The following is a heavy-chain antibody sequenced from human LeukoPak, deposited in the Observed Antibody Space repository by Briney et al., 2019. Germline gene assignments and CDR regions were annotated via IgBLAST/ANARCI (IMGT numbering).Heavy chain of an antibody. Sequence: SETLSLTCTVSGGSISSYYWSRIRQPPGKGLEWIGYIYYSGSTNYNPSLKSRVTISVDTSKNQFSLKLSSVTAADTAVYYCARVRIGVAAAGTVFDYWGQGTLVTVSS. J-gene: IGHJ4*02. CDR2: IYYSGST. V-gene: IGHV4-59*01. CDR3: ARVRIGVAAAGTVFDY. D-gene: IGHD6-13*01. CDR1: GGSISSYY.